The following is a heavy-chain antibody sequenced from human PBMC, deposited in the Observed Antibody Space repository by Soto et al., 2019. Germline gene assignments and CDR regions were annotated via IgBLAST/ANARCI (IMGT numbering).Heavy chain of an antibody. CDR2: ISSSGSTI. D-gene: IGHD3-3*01. CDR1: GFTFSSYE. V-gene: IGHV3-48*03. J-gene: IGHJ4*02. Sequence: PGGSLRLSCAASGFTFSSYEMNWVRQAPGKGLEWVSYISSSGSTIYYADSVKGRFTISRDNAKNSLYLQMNSLRAEDTAVYYCARGPDLSAPADYWGQGTLVTVSS. CDR3: ARGPDLSAPADY.